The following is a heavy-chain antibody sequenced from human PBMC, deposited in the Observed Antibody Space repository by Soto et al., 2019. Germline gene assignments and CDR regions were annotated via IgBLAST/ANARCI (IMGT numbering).Heavy chain of an antibody. CDR1: GGSSSSSNW. V-gene: IGHV4-4*03. D-gene: IGHD6-19*01. CDR3: ARDPRDGYSSGWCEAFDI. J-gene: IGHJ3*02. CDR2: IYHSGST. Sequence: PETLSLTCAVSGGSSSSSNWRSWVRQPPRNGLEWIGEIYHSGSTNYNPSLKSRVTISVDKSKNQFSLKLSSVTAADTAVYYCARDPRDGYSSGWCEAFDIWGQGTMVTVS.